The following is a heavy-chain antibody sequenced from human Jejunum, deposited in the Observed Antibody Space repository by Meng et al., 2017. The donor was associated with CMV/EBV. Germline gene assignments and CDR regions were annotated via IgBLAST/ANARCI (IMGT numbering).Heavy chain of an antibody. D-gene: IGHD6-6*01. CDR3: AKESQQLVLDY. J-gene: IGHJ4*02. CDR2: ISWNSGSI. V-gene: IGHV3-9*01. CDR1: GITFDDYA. Sequence: AGSGITFDDYAMQWVRKAPGKGLEWVSGISWNSGSIGYADSVKGRFTISRDNAKNSLYLQMNSLRAEDTALYYCAKESQQLVLDYWGQGTLVTVSS.